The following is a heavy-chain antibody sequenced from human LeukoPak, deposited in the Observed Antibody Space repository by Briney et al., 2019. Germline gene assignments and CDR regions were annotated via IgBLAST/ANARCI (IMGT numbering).Heavy chain of an antibody. V-gene: IGHV3-64D*06. J-gene: IGHJ4*02. D-gene: IGHD3-22*01. CDR3: ARDLGYYYDSSGYYPDY. CDR1: GFTFSSYA. CDR2: ISSNGGST. Sequence: GSLRLSCSASGFTFSSYAMHWVRQAPGKGLEYVSAISSNGGSTYYADSVKGRFTISRDNSKNTLYLQMSSLRAEDTAVYYCARDLGYYYDSSGYYPDYWGQGTLVTVSS.